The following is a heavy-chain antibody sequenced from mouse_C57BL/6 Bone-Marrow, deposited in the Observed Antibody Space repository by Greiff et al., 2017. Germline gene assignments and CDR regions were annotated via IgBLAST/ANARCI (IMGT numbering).Heavy chain of an antibody. Sequence: QVHVKQSGAELVKPGASVKISCKASGYAFSSYWMNWVKQRPGKGLKWIGQIYPGDGDTNYNGKFKGKATLTADKSSSTAYMQLSSLTSEDSAVYFCAFITTVVGRWYFDVWGTGTTVTVSS. CDR1: GYAFSSYW. V-gene: IGHV1-80*01. CDR3: AFITTVVGRWYFDV. J-gene: IGHJ1*03. CDR2: IYPGDGDT. D-gene: IGHD1-1*01.